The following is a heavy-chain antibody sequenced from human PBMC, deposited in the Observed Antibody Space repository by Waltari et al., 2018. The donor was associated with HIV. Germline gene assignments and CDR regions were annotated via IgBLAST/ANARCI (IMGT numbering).Heavy chain of an antibody. Sequence: EVQLLESGGGLVQPGGSLKLSCAAAGFTFNSNVMSWVRQAPGKGLEWVSAISGGGGTTYYADSVKGRFTISRDNSKNTLYLQMNSLRAEDTAIYYCAKPEGPWELYYYGMDVWGQGTTVTVSS. J-gene: IGHJ6*02. V-gene: IGHV3-23*01. CDR2: ISGGGGTT. D-gene: IGHD1-26*01. CDR1: GFTFNSNV. CDR3: AKPEGPWELYYYGMDV.